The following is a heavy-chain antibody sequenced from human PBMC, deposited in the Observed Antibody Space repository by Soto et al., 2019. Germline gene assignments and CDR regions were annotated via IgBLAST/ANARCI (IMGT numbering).Heavy chain of an antibody. D-gene: IGHD4-17*01. CDR3: ARNYGDYYYYYYMDV. CDR2: INWNGGST. CDR1: GFTFDDYG. J-gene: IGHJ6*03. V-gene: IGHV3-20*01. Sequence: SLRLSCASSGFTFDDYGMSWVRQAPGKGLEWVSGINWNGGSTGYADSVKGRFTISRDNAKNSLYLQMNSLRAEDTALYHCARNYGDYYYYYYMDVWGKGTTVTVSS.